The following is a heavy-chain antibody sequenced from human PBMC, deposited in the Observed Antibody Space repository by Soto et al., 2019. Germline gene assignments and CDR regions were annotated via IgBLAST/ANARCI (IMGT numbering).Heavy chain of an antibody. CDR1: GFTFNRFG. Sequence: EEQLVESGGALVQPGGSLRLSCAASGFTFNRFGMNWVRQAPGKGLEWISYISSASSTTQYAESVKGRFTISRDNARDLLYLQMSSLRVEDTAVYYCARRPLWSGLSDYYYMDVWGKGTTVTVSS. V-gene: IGHV3-48*01. D-gene: IGHD3-3*01. CDR3: ARRPLWSGLSDYYYMDV. CDR2: ISSASSTT. J-gene: IGHJ6*03.